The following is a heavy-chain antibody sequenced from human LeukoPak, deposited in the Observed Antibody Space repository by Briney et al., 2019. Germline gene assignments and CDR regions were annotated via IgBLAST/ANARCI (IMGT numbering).Heavy chain of an antibody. Sequence: SETLSLTCTVSVGSISSSSYYWGWIRQPPGKGLEWIGSIYYRGSTYYNTSLKSRVTISVDTSKNHFSLKLNSVTAADTAVYYCARLTSYYDSSGYLDYWGQGTLVTVSS. D-gene: IGHD3-22*01. J-gene: IGHJ4*02. CDR3: ARLTSYYDSSGYLDY. CDR1: VGSISSSSYY. CDR2: IYYRGST. V-gene: IGHV4-39*02.